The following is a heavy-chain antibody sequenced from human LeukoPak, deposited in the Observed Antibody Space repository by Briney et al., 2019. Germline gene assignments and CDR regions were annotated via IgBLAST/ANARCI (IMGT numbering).Heavy chain of an antibody. Sequence: ASVTVSCKASGYTFTSYYMHWVRQAPGQGLEWMGIINPSGGSTSYAQKFQGRVTMTRDTSTSTVYMELSSLRSEDTAVYYCARADGYCTNGVCYKGPRKYYFDYWGQGTLVTVSS. D-gene: IGHD2-8*01. CDR3: ARADGYCTNGVCYKGPRKYYFDY. J-gene: IGHJ4*02. V-gene: IGHV1-46*01. CDR1: GYTFTSYY. CDR2: INPSGGST.